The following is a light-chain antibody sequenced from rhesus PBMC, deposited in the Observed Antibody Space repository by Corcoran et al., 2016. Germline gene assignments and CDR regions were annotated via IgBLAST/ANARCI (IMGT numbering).Light chain of an antibody. V-gene: IGLV3-36*02. CDR3: QVRDFPPEHLI. CDR2: YTA. Sequence: SYNVTQPHSVSVSPGQTATITCGGDKIRAKNVHWYQQKPAQAPLLVIYYTADRPSGIPVRFSGSSSGNTATLTIRGVEAGDEADYYCQVRDFPPEHLIFGGGTRLTVL. J-gene: IGLJ1*01. CDR1: KIRAKN.